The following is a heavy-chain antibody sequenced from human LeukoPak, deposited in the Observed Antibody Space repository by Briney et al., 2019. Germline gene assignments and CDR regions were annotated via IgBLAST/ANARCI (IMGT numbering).Heavy chain of an antibody. Sequence: ASVKVSCKASGYTFTSYDINWVRQAAGQGLEWMGWMHPNSGATDYAQKFQGSVTMTRNTSISTAYLELSSLRSDDTAVYYCSRGHDSGIDPWGQGTLVTVSS. D-gene: IGHD3-10*01. CDR2: MHPNSGAT. CDR3: SRGHDSGIDP. CDR1: GYTFTSYD. J-gene: IGHJ5*02. V-gene: IGHV1-8*01.